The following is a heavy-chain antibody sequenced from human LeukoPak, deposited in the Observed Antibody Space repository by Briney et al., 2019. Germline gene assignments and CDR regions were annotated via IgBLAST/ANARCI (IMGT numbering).Heavy chain of an antibody. Sequence: GGSLRLSCAASGFTFSSYAMSWVRQAPGKGLEWVSGISGSGGNTYYADSVKGRFTISRDNSKNTLYLQMNSLRAEDTAVYYCAKDLQNWNDVSGWFDPWGLGTLVTVSS. D-gene: IGHD1-1*01. CDR1: GFTFSSYA. V-gene: IGHV3-23*01. J-gene: IGHJ5*02. CDR3: AKDLQNWNDVSGWFDP. CDR2: ISGSGGNT.